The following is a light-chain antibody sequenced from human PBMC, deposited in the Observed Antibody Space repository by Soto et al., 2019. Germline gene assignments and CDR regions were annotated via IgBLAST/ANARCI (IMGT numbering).Light chain of an antibody. J-gene: IGKJ5*01. V-gene: IGKV1-39*01. CDR3: QKSYSTPFN. CDR2: AAS. CDR1: QSISSY. Sequence: DIQMTHSPSSLSASVLDIVTITCRASQSISSYLNWYQQKPGKAPKLLIYAASSLQSGVPSRFSGSGSGTDFTLTISSLQPEDFATYYCQKSYSTPFNFGQGTRLEIK.